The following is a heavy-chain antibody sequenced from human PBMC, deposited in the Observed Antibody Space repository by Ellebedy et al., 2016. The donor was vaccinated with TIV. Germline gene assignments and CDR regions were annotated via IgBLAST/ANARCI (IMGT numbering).Heavy chain of an antibody. CDR3: ARATTPISRDAFDI. Sequence: SVKVSCXASGGTFSSYAISWVRQAPGQGLEWMGRIIPILGIANYAQKFQGRVTITADESTSTAYMELSSLRSEDTAVYYCARATTPISRDAFDIWGQGTMVTVSS. V-gene: IGHV1-69*04. D-gene: IGHD3-9*01. CDR2: IIPILGIA. J-gene: IGHJ3*02. CDR1: GGTFSSYA.